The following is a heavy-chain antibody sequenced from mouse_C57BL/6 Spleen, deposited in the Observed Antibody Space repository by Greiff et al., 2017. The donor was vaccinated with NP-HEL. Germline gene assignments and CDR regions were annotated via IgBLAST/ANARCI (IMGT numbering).Heavy chain of an antibody. J-gene: IGHJ2*01. CDR1: GFTFSDYG. V-gene: IGHV5-17*01. CDR3: ARLRNYYGSSYYFDY. CDR2: ISSGSSTI. Sequence: DVKLVESGGGLVKPGGSLKLSCAASGFTFSDYGMHWVRQAPEKGLEWVAYISSGSSTIYYADTVKGRFTISRDNAKNTLFLQMTSLRSEDTAMYYCARLRNYYGSSYYFDYWGQGTTLTVSS. D-gene: IGHD1-1*01.